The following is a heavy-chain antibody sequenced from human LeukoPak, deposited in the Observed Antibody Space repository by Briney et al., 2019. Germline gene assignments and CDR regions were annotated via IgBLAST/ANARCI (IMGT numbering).Heavy chain of an antibody. J-gene: IGHJ3*02. D-gene: IGHD3-10*01. Sequence: PSETLSLTCTVSGGSLSSYYWSWIRQPPGKGLEWIGYIYYSGSTNYNPSLKSRVTISVDTSKNQFSLKLSSVTAADTAVYYCARARRLTSITMVRGAYHAFDIWGQGTMVTVSS. CDR3: ARARRLTSITMVRGAYHAFDI. CDR2: IYYSGST. V-gene: IGHV4-59*01. CDR1: GGSLSSYY.